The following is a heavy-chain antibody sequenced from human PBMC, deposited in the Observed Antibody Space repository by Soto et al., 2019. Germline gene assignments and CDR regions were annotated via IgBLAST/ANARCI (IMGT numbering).Heavy chain of an antibody. D-gene: IGHD3-22*01. Sequence: GGSLRLSCAASGFTFSSYSMNWVRQAPGKGLEWVSYISSSSSTIYYADSVKGRFTISRDNAKNSLYLQMNSLRDEDTAVYYCARDKYYYDSSALTLDYWGQGTLVTVSS. CDR1: GFTFSSYS. J-gene: IGHJ4*02. V-gene: IGHV3-48*02. CDR2: ISSSSSTI. CDR3: ARDKYYYDSSALTLDY.